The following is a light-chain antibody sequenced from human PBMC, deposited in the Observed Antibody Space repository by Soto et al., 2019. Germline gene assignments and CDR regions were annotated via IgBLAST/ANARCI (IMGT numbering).Light chain of an antibody. CDR1: AGAVTSAYY. J-gene: IGLJ2*01. Sequence: QAVVTQEPSLTVSPGGTVTLTCASSAGAVTSAYYTNWLQQKPGQAPRALIYSTSEKHSWTPARFSGSLLGGKAALTLSAALPEDEADYSCLLYYGGAQVLFGGGTKLTVL. CDR3: LLYYGGAQVL. CDR2: STS. V-gene: IGLV7-43*01.